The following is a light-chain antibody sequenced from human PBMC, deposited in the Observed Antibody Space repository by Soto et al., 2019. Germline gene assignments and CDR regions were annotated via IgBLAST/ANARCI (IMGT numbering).Light chain of an antibody. Sequence: EIVMTQSPATLSVSPGERATLSCRASQSVSSNLAWYQQKPGQAPRLLIYGASTSATGIPARFSGSGSGTEFTLTISSLQSEDFAVYYCQQNNNWHFMYTFVQGIKLDIK. CDR3: QQNNNWHFMYT. V-gene: IGKV3-15*01. CDR2: GAS. J-gene: IGKJ2*01. CDR1: QSVSSN.